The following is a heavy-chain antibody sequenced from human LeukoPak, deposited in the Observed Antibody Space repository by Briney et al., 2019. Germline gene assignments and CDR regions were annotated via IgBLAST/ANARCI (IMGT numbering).Heavy chain of an antibody. Sequence: SDTLALDSAVYGGYFGGYYCIWKRYPSGSVFMLSGAINHSGSNNYNPSLKSRVTISIDTSKNQFSLKLSSVTAADTAVYYCARGFSGSSPGYYFDYWGQGTLVTVSS. CDR3: ARGFSGSSPGYYFDY. CDR1: GGYFGGYY. J-gene: IGHJ4*02. V-gene: IGHV4-34*01. D-gene: IGHD6-6*01. CDR2: INHSGSN.